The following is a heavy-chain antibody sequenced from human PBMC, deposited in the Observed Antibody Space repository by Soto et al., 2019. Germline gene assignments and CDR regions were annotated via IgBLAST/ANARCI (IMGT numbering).Heavy chain of an antibody. Sequence: GGSLRLSCAASGFTFSSYAMSWVRQAPGKGLEWVSAISGSGGSTYYADSVKGRFTISRDNSKNTLYLQMNILRAEYTAVYYCAKSVGPGYSSARGWFDPWGPGTLVTVSS. J-gene: IGHJ5*02. CDR1: GFTFSSYA. CDR2: ISGSGGST. CDR3: AKSVGPGYSSARGWFDP. V-gene: IGHV3-23*01. D-gene: IGHD6-25*01.